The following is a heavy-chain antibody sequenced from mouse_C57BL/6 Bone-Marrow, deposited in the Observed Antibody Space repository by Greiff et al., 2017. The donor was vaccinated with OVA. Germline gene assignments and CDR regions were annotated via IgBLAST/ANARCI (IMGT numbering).Heavy chain of an antibody. Sequence: QVQLQQSGAELARPGASVKLSCKASGYTFTSYGIRWVKQRTGQGLEWIGEIYPRSGNTYYNEKFKGQATLTADKSSSTAYMELRSLTSEDSAVYFCARGRYDNYVGFFTYWGQGTLVTVSA. CDR3: ARGRYDNYVGFFTY. J-gene: IGHJ3*01. D-gene: IGHD2-10*02. V-gene: IGHV1-81*01. CDR2: IYPRSGNT. CDR1: GYTFTSYG.